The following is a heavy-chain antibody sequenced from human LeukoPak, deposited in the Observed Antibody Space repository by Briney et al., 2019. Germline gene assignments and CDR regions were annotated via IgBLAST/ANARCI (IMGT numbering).Heavy chain of an antibody. CDR3: ARGGYCSSTSCSDV. J-gene: IGHJ4*02. Sequence: GGSLRLSCAASGFTVSSNYMSWVRQAPGKGLGWVSVIYSSESKYYAEAVKGRITISRDNSKNTLYLQRNSLRAEDTAVYYCARGGYCSSTSCSDVWGEGTLVTVSS. CDR2: IYSSESK. V-gene: IGHV3-53*01. D-gene: IGHD2-2*01. CDR1: GFTVSSNY.